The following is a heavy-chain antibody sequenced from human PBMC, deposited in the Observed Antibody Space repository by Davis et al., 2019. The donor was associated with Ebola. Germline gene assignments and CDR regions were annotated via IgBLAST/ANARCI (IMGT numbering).Heavy chain of an antibody. V-gene: IGHV4-34*01. D-gene: IGHD3-10*01. CDR3: ARKRITMVRGVQNWFDP. CDR2: INHSGST. Sequence: PSETLSLTCAVYGGSFSGYYWSWIRQPPGKGLEWIGEINHSGSTNYNPSLKSRVTISVDTSKNQFSLKLSSVTAADTAVYYCARKRITMVRGVQNWFDPWGQGTLVTVSS. CDR1: GGSFSGYY. J-gene: IGHJ5*02.